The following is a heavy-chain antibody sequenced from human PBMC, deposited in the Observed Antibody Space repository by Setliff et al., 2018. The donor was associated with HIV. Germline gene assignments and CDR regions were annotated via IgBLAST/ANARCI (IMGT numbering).Heavy chain of an antibody. CDR2: IYYSGST. CDR1: GGSISTSRYY. D-gene: IGHD1-7*01. Sequence: SETLSLTCTVSGGSISTSRYYWSWIRQPPGKGLEWIGYIYYSGSTNYNPSLKSRVTISVDTSKNQFSLKLSSVTAADTAVYYCARGDGTKYYYYYYMDVWGKGTTVTVSS. V-gene: IGHV4-61*01. J-gene: IGHJ6*03. CDR3: ARGDGTKYYYYYYMDV.